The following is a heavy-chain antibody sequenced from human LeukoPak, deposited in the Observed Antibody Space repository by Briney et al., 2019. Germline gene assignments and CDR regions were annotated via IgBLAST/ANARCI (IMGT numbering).Heavy chain of an antibody. Sequence: SEALSLTCAVYGESFSGYYWSWIRQPPGKGLEWIGEINHGGSTNYNPSLKSRVTISVDTSKNQFSLKLSSVTAADTAVYYCARGWKATIPYWGQGTLVTVSS. J-gene: IGHJ4*02. CDR3: ARGWKATIPY. V-gene: IGHV4-34*01. D-gene: IGHD5-24*01. CDR2: INHGGST. CDR1: GESFSGYY.